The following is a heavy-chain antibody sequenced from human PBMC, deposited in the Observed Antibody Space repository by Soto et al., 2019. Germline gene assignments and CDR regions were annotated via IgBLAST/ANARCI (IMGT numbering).Heavy chain of an antibody. J-gene: IGHJ4*02. CDR3: ARITRSPNSGYFDY. CDR1: GGSISSYY. Sequence: SETLSLTCTVSGGSISSYYWSWIRQPPGKGLEWIAYIYSSGSTNYNPSLKSRVTISVDTSKNQFSLKLNSVTAADTAVYYCARITRSPNSGYFDYWGQGALVTVSS. CDR2: IYSSGST. D-gene: IGHD7-27*01. V-gene: IGHV4-59*01.